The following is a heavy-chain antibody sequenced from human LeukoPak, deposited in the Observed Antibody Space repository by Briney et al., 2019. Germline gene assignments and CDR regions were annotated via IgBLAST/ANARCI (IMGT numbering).Heavy chain of an antibody. CDR3: ARDRRELNYYDSSGYYPGH. CDR1: GYTFTGYY. Sequence: ASVKFSCKASGYTFTGYYMHWVRQAPGQGLEWMGWINPNSGGTNYAQKFQGRVTMTRDTSISTAYMELSRLRSDDTAVYYCARDRRELNYYDSSGYYPGHWGQGTLVTVSS. D-gene: IGHD3-22*01. J-gene: IGHJ4*02. CDR2: INPNSGGT. V-gene: IGHV1-2*02.